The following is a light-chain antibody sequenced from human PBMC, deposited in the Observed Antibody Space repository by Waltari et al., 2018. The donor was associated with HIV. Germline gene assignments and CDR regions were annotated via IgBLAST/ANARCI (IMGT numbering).Light chain of an antibody. J-gene: IGKJ1*01. CDR1: QSVNSN. V-gene: IGKV3-15*01. CDR2: GTS. CDR3: HHYNNWRET. Sequence: EILMTQTPATLSLSPWERATLSCRASQSVNSNVACYQQKPGQNPRLLIYGTSTRATDIPARFSGSGSGTEFTLTLSSLQSEDFAVYYCHHYNNWRETCCQGTKVEIK.